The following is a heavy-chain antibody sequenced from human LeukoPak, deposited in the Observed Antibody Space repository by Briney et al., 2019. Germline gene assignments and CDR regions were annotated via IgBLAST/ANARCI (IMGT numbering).Heavy chain of an antibody. CDR1: GGSIRGYY. V-gene: IGHV4-4*07. CDR2: LYGSASH. J-gene: IGHJ6*02. CDR3: AREARLASAAGLDV. D-gene: IGHD5-12*01. Sequence: SETLSLICTVSGGSIRGYYWSWIRQPAGKGLEWIGRLYGSASHKYNPPLRSRLSLSGDTSKNQFSLKLSSVTAADTAVYYCAREARLASAAGLDVWGQGTMVTVS.